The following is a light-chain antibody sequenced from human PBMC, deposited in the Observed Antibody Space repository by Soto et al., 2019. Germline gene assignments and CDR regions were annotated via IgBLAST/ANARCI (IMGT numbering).Light chain of an antibody. V-gene: IGLV3-25*02. J-gene: IGLJ2*01. CDR3: QSADSSATYVV. Sequence: SSELTQPPSVSVSPGQTARITCSGDALSNQYAYWYQQKPGQAPVLVIYKDSERPSGIPERFSGSSSGKTVTLTISGVQAEEEAEYYCQSADSSATYVVFGGGTKLTVL. CDR1: ALSNQY. CDR2: KDS.